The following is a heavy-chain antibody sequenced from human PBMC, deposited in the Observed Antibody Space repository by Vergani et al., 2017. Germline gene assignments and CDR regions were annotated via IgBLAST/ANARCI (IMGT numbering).Heavy chain of an antibody. Sequence: QVQLVESGGGVVQPGGSLRLSCAASGFTFSSYGMHWVRQAPGKGLEWVAFIRYDGSNKYYADSVKGRFTISRDNSKNTLYLQMNSLRAEDTAVYYCATKSGYYDGSGCLSMDGWGQGTTVTVSS. V-gene: IGHV3-30*02. J-gene: IGHJ6*02. CDR1: GFTFSSYG. CDR2: IRYDGSNK. D-gene: IGHD3-22*01. CDR3: ATKSGYYDGSGCLSMDG.